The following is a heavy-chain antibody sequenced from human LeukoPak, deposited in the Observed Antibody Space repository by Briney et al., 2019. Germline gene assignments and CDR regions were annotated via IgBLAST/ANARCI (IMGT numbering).Heavy chain of an antibody. Sequence: ASVKVSCKASGYTFNSHGISWVRQAPGQGLEWMGWISAYNGNTNYAQKLQGRVTMTTDTSTSTAYMELRSLRSDDTAVYYCARANYDILTGYRNYYYHMDVWGKGTTVTISS. CDR3: ARANYDILTGYRNYYYHMDV. J-gene: IGHJ6*03. CDR2: ISAYNGNT. D-gene: IGHD3-9*01. V-gene: IGHV1-18*01. CDR1: GYTFNSHG.